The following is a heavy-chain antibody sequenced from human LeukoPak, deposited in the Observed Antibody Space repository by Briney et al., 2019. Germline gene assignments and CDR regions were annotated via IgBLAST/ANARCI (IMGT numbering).Heavy chain of an antibody. CDR2: IGGSGGST. V-gene: IGHV3-23*01. D-gene: IGHD3-10*01. CDR1: GFTFSSYA. Sequence: PGGSLRLSCAASGFTFSSYAMSWVRQAPGKGLEWVSAIGGSGGSTYYADSVKGRLTISRDNSKNTLYLQMNSLRAEDTAVYYCAKVRILVGSGSWDYWGQGTLVTVSS. J-gene: IGHJ4*02. CDR3: AKVRILVGSGSWDY.